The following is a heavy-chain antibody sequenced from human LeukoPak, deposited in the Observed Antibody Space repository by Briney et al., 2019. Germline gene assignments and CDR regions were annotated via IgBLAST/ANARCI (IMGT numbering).Heavy chain of an antibody. Sequence: ASVKVSCKASVGTFSSNTIDWVRQAPGQGLECMGGIMPIFGTANYAQKFQGRVTITADESTSTAYMELSSLRYGDTAVYYCARVWCSGGSCYSSRGAFDIWGQGTMVTVSS. CDR2: IMPIFGTA. D-gene: IGHD2-15*01. CDR1: VGTFSSNT. V-gene: IGHV1-69*13. J-gene: IGHJ3*02. CDR3: ARVWCSGGSCYSSRGAFDI.